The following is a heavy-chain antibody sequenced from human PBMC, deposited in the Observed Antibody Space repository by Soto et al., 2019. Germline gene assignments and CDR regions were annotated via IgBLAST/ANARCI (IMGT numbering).Heavy chain of an antibody. J-gene: IGHJ6*02. CDR2: IYWDDDK. D-gene: IGHD2-2*01. CDR1: GFSLSTSGVG. CDR3: SHSLVVLVRRNYYYYGMDV. V-gene: IGHV2-5*02. Sequence: QITLKESGPTLVKPTQTLTLTCTFSGFSLSTSGVGVGWIRQPPGKALEWLALIYWDDDKRYSPSLKSRLTITTDASNNQLVLTMTTMDPLDKATYYCSHSLVVLVRRNYYYYGMDVWGQGTTVTVSS.